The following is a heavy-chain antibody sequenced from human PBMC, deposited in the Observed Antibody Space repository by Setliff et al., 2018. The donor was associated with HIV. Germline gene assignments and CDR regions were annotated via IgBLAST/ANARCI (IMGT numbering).Heavy chain of an antibody. J-gene: IGHJ4*02. CDR2: IKQDGSEK. Sequence: GGSLRLSCVASKFIFSSYSMSWVRQAPGKGLEWVVNIKQDGSEKYYVDSVKGRFTISRDNAKNSLYLQMNSLRAEDTAVYYCARPIAAAGLFDSWGQGTLVTVSS. D-gene: IGHD6-13*01. V-gene: IGHV3-7*01. CDR3: ARPIAAAGLFDS. CDR1: KFIFSSYS.